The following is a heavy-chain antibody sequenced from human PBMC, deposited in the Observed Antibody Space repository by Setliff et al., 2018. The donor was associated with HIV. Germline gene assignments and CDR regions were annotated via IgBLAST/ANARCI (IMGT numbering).Heavy chain of an antibody. J-gene: IGHJ6*02. CDR2: MYYSGST. CDR3: ARIFGDQGYYYGMDV. D-gene: IGHD3-3*01. CDR1: GGSISSYY. V-gene: IGHV4-59*01. Sequence: HSETLSLTCTVSGGSISSYYWSWHRQPPGKGLEWIGYMYYSGSTNYNTSLKSRVTISVDTSKNQFALKLSSAIAADTAVYYCARIFGDQGYYYGMDVWGQGTTVTVSS.